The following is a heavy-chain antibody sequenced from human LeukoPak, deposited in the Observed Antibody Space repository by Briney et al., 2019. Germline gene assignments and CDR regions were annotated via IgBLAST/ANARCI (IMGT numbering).Heavy chain of an antibody. D-gene: IGHD2-15*01. CDR1: GYTFTSYG. J-gene: IGHJ4*02. CDR3: ARPDVYFSGLSFDRSFYN. CDR2: ISAYNGNT. Sequence: GASVKVSCKASGYTFTSYGISWVRQAPGQGLEWMGWISAYNGNTNYAQKLQGRVTMTTDTSTSTAYMELRSLRSDDTAVYYCARPDVYFSGLSFDRSFYNWSQGSLVPASA. V-gene: IGHV1-18*01.